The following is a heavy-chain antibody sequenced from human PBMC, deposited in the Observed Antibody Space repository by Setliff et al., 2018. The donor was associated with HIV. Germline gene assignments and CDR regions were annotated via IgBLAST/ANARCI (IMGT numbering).Heavy chain of an antibody. J-gene: IGHJ4*02. Sequence: GSLRLSCAASGFTFSNYAMTWVRQAPGKGLEWVAYISAGSSLIYYVESVKGRFTISRDNAKNSLYLQMNTLRTEDTAVYYCARDSGTVGADDYWGQGTLVTVSS. CDR1: GFTFSNYA. V-gene: IGHV3-48*01. CDR3: ARDSGTVGADDY. D-gene: IGHD1-26*01. CDR2: ISAGSSLI.